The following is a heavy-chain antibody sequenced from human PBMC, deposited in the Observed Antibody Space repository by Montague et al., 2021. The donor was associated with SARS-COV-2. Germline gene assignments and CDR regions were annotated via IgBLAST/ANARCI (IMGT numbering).Heavy chain of an antibody. V-gene: IGHV4-39*07. Sequence: SETLSLTCTVSSGSISTSPDFSGWTCQPSGKGLEWIGRIYYSGSTSYNTSLKSRVAISIDTSENQSSLQLCSVTAADTAVYYCARGNRIAVAGTDFDYWGQGTLVTVSS. CDR3: ARGNRIAVAGTDFDY. CDR2: IYYSGST. CDR1: SGSISTSPDF. D-gene: IGHD6-19*01. J-gene: IGHJ4*02.